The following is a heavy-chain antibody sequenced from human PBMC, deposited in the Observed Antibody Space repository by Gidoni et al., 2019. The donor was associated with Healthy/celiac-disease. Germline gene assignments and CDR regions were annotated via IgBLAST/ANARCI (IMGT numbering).Heavy chain of an antibody. J-gene: IGHJ6*02. CDR1: GFTFSSYS. Sequence: EVQLVESGGGLVKPGGSLRLSCAASGFTFSSYSMNWVRQAPGKGLEWVSSISSSSSYIYYADSVKGRFTISRDNAKNSLYLQMNSLRAEDTAVYYCARDQSSKQGSSWYYYYYYGMDVWGQGTTVTVSS. D-gene: IGHD6-13*01. CDR3: ARDQSSKQGSSWYYYYYYGMDV. CDR2: ISSSSSYI. V-gene: IGHV3-21*01.